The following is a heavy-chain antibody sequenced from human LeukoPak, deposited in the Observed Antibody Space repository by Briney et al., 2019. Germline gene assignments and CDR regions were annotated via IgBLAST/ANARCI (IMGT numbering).Heavy chain of an antibody. CDR1: GFTFTTYV. CDR3: ARDDYVWGSYRYTRGIDY. D-gene: IGHD3-16*02. V-gene: IGHV3-23*01. J-gene: IGHJ4*02. Sequence: GGSLRLSCAASGFTFTTYVMSWVRQAPGKGLEWVSTISNGGSYKYYADSVKGRFTISRDNSKNTLYLQMNSLRAEDTAVYYCARDDYVWGSYRYTRGIDYWGQGTLVTVSS. CDR2: ISNGGSYK.